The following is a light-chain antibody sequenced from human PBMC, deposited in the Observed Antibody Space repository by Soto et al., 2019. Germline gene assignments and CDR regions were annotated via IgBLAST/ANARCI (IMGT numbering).Light chain of an antibody. V-gene: IGLV1-44*01. CDR2: TND. CDR1: SSNIGSNT. J-gene: IGLJ1*01. CDR3: SSWDDHIDAVV. Sequence: QSVLTQPPSASGTPGQRVTVSCSGSSSNIGSNTVNWYQQLPGTAPKLLIYTNDQRPSGVPDRFSGSRSGTSASLAISGLQFEDEADYHCSSWDDHIDAVVLGAGTKVTVL.